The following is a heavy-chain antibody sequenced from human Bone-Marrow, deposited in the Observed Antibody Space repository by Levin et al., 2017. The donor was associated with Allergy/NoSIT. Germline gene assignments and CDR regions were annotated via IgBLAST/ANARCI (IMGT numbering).Heavy chain of an antibody. CDR2: INTNTGNP. J-gene: IGHJ5*02. CDR3: ARGYIPKQQLALDP. D-gene: IGHD6-13*01. CDR1: GYTFTSYA. Sequence: ASVKVSCKASGYTFTSYAMNWVRQAPGQGLEWMGWINTNTGNPTYAQGFTGRFVFSLDTSVSTAYLQISSLKAEDTAVYYCARGYIPKQQLALDPWGQGTLVTVSS. V-gene: IGHV7-4-1*02.